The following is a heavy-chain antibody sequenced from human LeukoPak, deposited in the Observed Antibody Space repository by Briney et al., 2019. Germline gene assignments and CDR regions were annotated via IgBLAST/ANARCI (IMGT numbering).Heavy chain of an antibody. CDR3: AREVRGSDNAFDI. D-gene: IGHD3-10*01. CDR1: GFTFSSYS. CDR2: ISYDGSNK. J-gene: IGHJ3*02. V-gene: IGHV3-30-3*01. Sequence: PGGSMRLSCAASGFTFSSYSMHWVRQAPGKGREWVAVISYDGSNKYYADAVKGRFTFSSDNSKNTLYLQMNSLRAEDTAVYFCAREVRGSDNAFDIWGQGTTVTVSS.